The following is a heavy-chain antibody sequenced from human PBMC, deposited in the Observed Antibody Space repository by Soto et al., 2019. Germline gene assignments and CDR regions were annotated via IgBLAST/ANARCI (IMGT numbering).Heavy chain of an antibody. Sequence: ASVKVSCKASGYTFTSYGISWVRRAPGQGLEWMGWISAYNGNTNYAQKLQGRVTMTTDTSTSTAYMELRSLRSDDTAVYYCARLDFNLWDVDYWGQGTLVTVSS. V-gene: IGHV1-18*01. J-gene: IGHJ4*02. CDR2: ISAYNGNT. CDR1: GYTFTSYG. D-gene: IGHD3-10*01. CDR3: ARLDFNLWDVDY.